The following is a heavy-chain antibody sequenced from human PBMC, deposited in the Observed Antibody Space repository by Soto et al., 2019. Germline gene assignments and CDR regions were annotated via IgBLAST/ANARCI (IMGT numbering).Heavy chain of an antibody. V-gene: IGHV1-69*13. CDR1: GGTFSSYA. CDR3: ATRITIFGVAVTTPYYYYSGMDV. Sequence: GASVKVSCKASGGTFSSYAISWVRQAPGQGLEWMGGIIPIFGTANYAQKFQGRVTITADESTSTAYMELSSLRSEDTAVYYCATRITIFGVAVTTPYYYYSGMDVWGQGTTVTVSS. D-gene: IGHD3-3*01. J-gene: IGHJ6*02. CDR2: IIPIFGTA.